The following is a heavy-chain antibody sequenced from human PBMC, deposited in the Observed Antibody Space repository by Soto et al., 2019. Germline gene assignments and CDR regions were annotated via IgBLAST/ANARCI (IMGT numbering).Heavy chain of an antibody. CDR1: GGSISSGDYY. Sequence: QVQLQESGPGLVKPSQTLSLTCTVSGGSISSGDYYWSWIRQHPGKGLEWIGYIYYSGSTYYNPSXXXRXXISVDTSKNRFSLKLSSVTAADTAVYYCAKDSLLSSRRMDVWGQGTTVTVSS. CDR2: IYYSGST. D-gene: IGHD1-26*01. V-gene: IGHV4-31*03. J-gene: IGHJ6*02. CDR3: AKDSLLSSRRMDV.